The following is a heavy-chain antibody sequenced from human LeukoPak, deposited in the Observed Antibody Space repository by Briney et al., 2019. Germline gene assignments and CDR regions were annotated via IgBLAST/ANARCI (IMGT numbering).Heavy chain of an antibody. J-gene: IGHJ3*02. Sequence: PGGSPRLSCAASGFTFSSYSMNWVRQAPGKGLEWVSSISSSSSYIYYADSVKGRFTISRDIAKNSLYLQMNSLRAEDTAVYYCARDGLYSSGWYEGDAFDIWGQGTMVTVSS. CDR2: ISSSSSYI. V-gene: IGHV3-21*01. CDR3: ARDGLYSSGWYEGDAFDI. D-gene: IGHD6-19*01. CDR1: GFTFSSYS.